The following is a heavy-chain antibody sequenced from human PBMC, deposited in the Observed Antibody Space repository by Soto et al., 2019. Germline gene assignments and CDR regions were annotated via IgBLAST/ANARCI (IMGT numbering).Heavy chain of an antibody. CDR3: AKDSTHYYDSSGYYAHAFDI. V-gene: IGHV3-30*18. Sequence: QVQLVESGGGVVQPGRSLRLSCAASGFTFSSYGMHWVRQAPGKGLEWVAVISYDGSNKYYADSVKGRFTISRDNSKNTLYLQMNSLRAEDTAVYYCAKDSTHYYDSSGYYAHAFDIWGQGTMVTVSS. J-gene: IGHJ3*02. D-gene: IGHD3-22*01. CDR2: ISYDGSNK. CDR1: GFTFSSYG.